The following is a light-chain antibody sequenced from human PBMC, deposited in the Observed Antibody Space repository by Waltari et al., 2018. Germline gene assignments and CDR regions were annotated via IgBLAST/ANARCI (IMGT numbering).Light chain of an antibody. CDR1: SSDIGGYNY. V-gene: IGLV2-14*03. Sequence: QSALTQPASVSGSPGQSITISCTGTSSDIGGYNYVSWYQQVPVKAPQLMIYNVSNRPSAVSSRFAGSKSGNTASLTISGLQAEDEADYFCSSYIDSSTLELFGGGTSLTVL. J-gene: IGLJ2*01. CDR3: SSYIDSSTLEL. CDR2: NVS.